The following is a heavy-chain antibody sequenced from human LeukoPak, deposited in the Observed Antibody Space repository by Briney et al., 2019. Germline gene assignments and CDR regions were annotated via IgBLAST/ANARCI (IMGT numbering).Heavy chain of an antibody. Sequence: PSETLSLTCAVYGGSFSGYYWSWIRQPPGKGLEWIGEINHSGSTNYNPSLKSRVTISVDKSKNQFSLKLSSVTAADTAVYYCARSYYDSSGYLAFDYWGQGTLVTVSS. CDR3: ARSYYDSSGYLAFDY. CDR2: INHSGST. V-gene: IGHV4-34*01. J-gene: IGHJ4*02. D-gene: IGHD3-22*01. CDR1: GGSFSGYY.